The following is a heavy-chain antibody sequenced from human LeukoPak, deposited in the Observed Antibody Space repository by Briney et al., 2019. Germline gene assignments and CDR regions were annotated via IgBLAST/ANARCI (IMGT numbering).Heavy chain of an antibody. J-gene: IGHJ4*02. D-gene: IGHD3-16*01. CDR2: IRPGDTRT. CDR1: GYTFTTYG. Sequence: ASVRVSCKASGYTFTTYGINWVRQAPGQGLEWMGTIRPGDTRTTYAQKFQGRVTMTWDMSTTTGYMELSSLRSEDTAVYYCVREKSGGTYDYWGQGTLVTVSS. CDR3: VREKSGGTYDY. V-gene: IGHV1-46*01.